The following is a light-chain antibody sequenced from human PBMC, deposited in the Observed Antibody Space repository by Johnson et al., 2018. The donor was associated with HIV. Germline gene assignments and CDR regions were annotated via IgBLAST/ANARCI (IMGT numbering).Light chain of an antibody. CDR2: DNN. CDR1: SSNIGNNY. J-gene: IGLJ1*01. CDR3: GTWDSRLSAGNV. V-gene: IGLV1-51*01. Sequence: QPVLTQPPSVSAAPGQKVTISCSGSSSNIGNNYVSWYQQLPGTAPKLLIYDNNKRPSGIPDRFSGSKSGTSATLGITGLQTGDAADYYCGTWDSRLSAGNVFGTGAKVTVL.